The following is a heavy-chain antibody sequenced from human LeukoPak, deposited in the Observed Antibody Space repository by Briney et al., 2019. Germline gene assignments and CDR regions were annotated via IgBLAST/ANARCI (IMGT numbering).Heavy chain of an antibody. V-gene: IGHV4-34*01. J-gene: IGHJ6*03. D-gene: IGHD2-8*01. CDR1: GGSFSGYY. CDR2: INHSGST. Sequence: PSETLSLTCAVYGGSFSGYYWSGIRQPPGKGLEWIGEINHSGSTNYHPSLKSRFTISVDTSKNQLSTRLSSVTAADAAVYYCGRGGEDIVLLVYAATRDMDVWGKGTTVTVSS. CDR3: GRGGEDIVLLVYAATRDMDV.